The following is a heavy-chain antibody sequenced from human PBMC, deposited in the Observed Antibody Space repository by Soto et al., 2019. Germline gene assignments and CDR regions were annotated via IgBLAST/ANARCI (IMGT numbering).Heavy chain of an antibody. V-gene: IGHV3-30-3*01. J-gene: IGHJ4*02. D-gene: IGHD5-12*01. CDR2: ISYDRSNK. Sequence: PGGSLRLSCAASGFTFSSYAMHWVRQAPGKGLEWVAVISYDRSNKHYADSVKGRFTISRDNSKNTLYVQMNSLRAEDTAVYYCARDMTMATITEPDYWGQGTLVTVSS. CDR1: GFTFSSYA. CDR3: ARDMTMATITEPDY.